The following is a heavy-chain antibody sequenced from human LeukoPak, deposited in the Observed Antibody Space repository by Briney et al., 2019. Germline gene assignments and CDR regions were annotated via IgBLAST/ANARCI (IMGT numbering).Heavy chain of an antibody. CDR1: GFTFSGYG. CDR2: IKQDGSEK. V-gene: IGHV3-7*01. CDR3: ARDFYGNQFDY. J-gene: IGHJ4*02. D-gene: IGHD1-14*01. Sequence: PGGTLRLSCAASGFTFSGYGMSWVRQAPGKGLEWVANIKQDGSEKYYVDSVKGRFTISRDNAKNSLYLQMNSLRAEDTAVYYCARDFYGNQFDYWGQGTLVTVSS.